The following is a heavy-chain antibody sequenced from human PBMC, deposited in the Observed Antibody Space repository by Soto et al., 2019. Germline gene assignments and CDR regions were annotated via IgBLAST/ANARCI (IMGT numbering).Heavy chain of an antibody. CDR1: GFTFSDYY. D-gene: IGHD3-10*02. Sequence: PAGSLRLSCAVSGFTFSDYYMSWIRQAPGKGLEWLSYSSNSGTYTRYADSVKGRFSISRDNAKNSLYLQINSLRGEDTAIYYCARSGDNYNVLDYWGQGTPVTVSS. CDR2: SSNSGTYT. CDR3: ARSGDNYNVLDY. J-gene: IGHJ4*02. V-gene: IGHV3-11*06.